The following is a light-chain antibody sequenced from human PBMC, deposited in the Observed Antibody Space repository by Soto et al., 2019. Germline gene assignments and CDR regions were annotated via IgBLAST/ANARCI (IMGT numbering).Light chain of an antibody. Sequence: DIQMTQSPSSLSASVGDRVTITCRASQSITNYLSWYQQKPGEAPRFLIYAASRLQSGVPSRFSGSGSGTHFTLTISSLQPKDFATYYCQQSYRTPFTFGPGTKVDIK. V-gene: IGKV1-39*01. CDR3: QQSYRTPFT. CDR2: AAS. CDR1: QSITNY. J-gene: IGKJ3*01.